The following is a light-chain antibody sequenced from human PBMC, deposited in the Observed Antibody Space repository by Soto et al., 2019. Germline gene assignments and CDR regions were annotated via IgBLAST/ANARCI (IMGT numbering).Light chain of an antibody. CDR1: SSDVGGYNY. CDR3: NSYRSSSTLIV. V-gene: IGLV2-14*01. Sequence: QSVLTQPASVSGSPGQSITISCTGTSSDVGGYNYVSWYQHHPGKAPKLMIYEVTNRPSGVSNRFSGSKPGNTASLTISGLQAEDEADYYCNSYRSSSTLIVFGTGTKLTVL. J-gene: IGLJ1*01. CDR2: EVT.